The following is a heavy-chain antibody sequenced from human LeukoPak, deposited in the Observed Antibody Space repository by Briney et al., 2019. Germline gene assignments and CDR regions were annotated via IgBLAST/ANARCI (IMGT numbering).Heavy chain of an antibody. CDR2: ISGNGGST. Sequence: PGGSLRLSCAASGFTFSSYGMTWVRQAPGKGLEWVSGISGNGGSTYYADSVKGRFTISRDNSKNSLYLLMDSLRAEDTAMYYCATHRYTSSAYYFLQWGQGTLVTVSS. CDR1: GFTFSSYG. D-gene: IGHD6-13*01. V-gene: IGHV3-23*01. CDR3: ATHRYTSSAYYFLQ. J-gene: IGHJ1*01.